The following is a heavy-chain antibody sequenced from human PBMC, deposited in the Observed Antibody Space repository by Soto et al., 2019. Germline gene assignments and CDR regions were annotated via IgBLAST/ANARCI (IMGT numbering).Heavy chain of an antibody. CDR3: ARDRGDIVGPTGAFDI. CDR1: GFTFSSYS. Sequence: GGSLRLSCAASGFTFSSYSMNWVRQAPGKGLEWVSYISSSSSTIYYADSVKGRFTISRDNAKNSLYLQMNSLRDEDTAVYYCARDRGDIVGPTGAFDIWGQGTMVTVSS. D-gene: IGHD5-12*01. CDR2: ISSSSSTI. V-gene: IGHV3-48*02. J-gene: IGHJ3*02.